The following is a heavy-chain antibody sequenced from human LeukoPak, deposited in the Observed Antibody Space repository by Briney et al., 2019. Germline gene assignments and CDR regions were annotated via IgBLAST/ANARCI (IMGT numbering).Heavy chain of an antibody. J-gene: IGHJ4*02. CDR1: GYTFTSYG. Sequence: ASVTVSCKASGYTFTSYGISWVRQAPGQGLEWMRWISAYNGNTNYAQKLQGRVTMTTDTSTSTAYMELRSLRSDDTAVYYCARISGRITIFGVVIPPLYFDYWGQGTLVTVSS. CDR3: ARISGRITIFGVVIPPLYFDY. V-gene: IGHV1-18*01. D-gene: IGHD3-3*01. CDR2: ISAYNGNT.